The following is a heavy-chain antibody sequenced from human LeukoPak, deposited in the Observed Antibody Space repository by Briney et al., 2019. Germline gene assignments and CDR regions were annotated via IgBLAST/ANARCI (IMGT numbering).Heavy chain of an antibody. V-gene: IGHV3-64*04. D-gene: IGHD3-16*02. Sequence: GGSLRLSCSASGFTFKKYAMHWVRQAPGKGLEYVSAINSNGGRTYYADSVKGRFTISRDNSKNTLFLQMNTLRAEDTAVYYCASAEVIQYGMDVWGQGTTVTVSS. CDR3: ASAEVIQYGMDV. CDR2: INSNGGRT. CDR1: GFTFKKYA. J-gene: IGHJ6*02.